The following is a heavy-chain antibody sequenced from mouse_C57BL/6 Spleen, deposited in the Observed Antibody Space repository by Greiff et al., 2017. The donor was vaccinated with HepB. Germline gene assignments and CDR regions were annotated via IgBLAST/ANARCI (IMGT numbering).Heavy chain of an antibody. J-gene: IGHJ4*01. CDR1: GFTFSDAW. CDR2: IRNKANNHAT. D-gene: IGHD2-3*01. CDR3: TRDGYYPYAMDY. V-gene: IGHV6-6*01. Sequence: EVKLVESGGGLVQPGGSMKLSCAASGFTFSDAWMDWVRQSPEKGLEWVAEIRNKANNHATYYAESVKGSVTISRDDSKSSVYLQMNSLRAEDTGIYYCTRDGYYPYAMDYWGQGTSDTVSS.